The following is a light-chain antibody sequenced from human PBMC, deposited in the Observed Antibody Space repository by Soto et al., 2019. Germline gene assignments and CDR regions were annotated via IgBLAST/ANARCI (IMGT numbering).Light chain of an antibody. CDR2: DNN. CDR3: GTWDSSLSSVV. Sequence: QSVLTQPPSVSAAPGQKVTISCSGSSSKIGKNYVSWYQQLPGTAPKLLIYDNNERPSGIPDRFSGSKSGTSATLGITGLQTGDEADYYCGTWDSSLSSVVFGGGTKLTVL. CDR1: SSKIGKNY. J-gene: IGLJ2*01. V-gene: IGLV1-51*01.